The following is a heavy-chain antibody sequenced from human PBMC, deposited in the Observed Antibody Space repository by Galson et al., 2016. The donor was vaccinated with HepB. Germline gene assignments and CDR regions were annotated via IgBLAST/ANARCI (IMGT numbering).Heavy chain of an antibody. Sequence: SVKVSCKASGYTFSNYYMHWVRQAPGQGLEWMGKINPSGGSTSYAQKFQGRVTMTRDTSTSTVYMELSSLRSEDTAVYYCARDRVWFGELYGMDVWGQGTTVTVPS. D-gene: IGHD3-10*01. CDR1: GYTFSNYY. CDR3: ARDRVWFGELYGMDV. CDR2: INPSGGST. V-gene: IGHV1-46*01. J-gene: IGHJ6*02.